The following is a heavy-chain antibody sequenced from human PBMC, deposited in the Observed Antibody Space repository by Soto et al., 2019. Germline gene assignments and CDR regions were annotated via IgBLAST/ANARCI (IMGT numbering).Heavy chain of an antibody. Sequence: PLEALSLLCSVSDHPIHSCYWSWIRPPPGKGLEWVGHISPSGSTNYNPSLKSRVSISVDTSKNQFSLSLSSVIAAVTSMYYCARPHSSSWYAPFDIWGQGTIVTVS. J-gene: IGHJ3*02. CDR2: ISPSGST. V-gene: IGHV4-59*08. D-gene: IGHD6-13*01. CDR1: DHPIHSCY. CDR3: ARPHSSSWYAPFDI.